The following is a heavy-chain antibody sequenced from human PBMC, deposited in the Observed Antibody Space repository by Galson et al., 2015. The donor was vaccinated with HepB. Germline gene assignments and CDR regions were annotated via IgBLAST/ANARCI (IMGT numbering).Heavy chain of an antibody. CDR3: ARGSGSERGSVWYLTGYSSGWPFDY. V-gene: IGHV1-8*01. CDR2: MNPNSGNT. Sequence: SVKVSCKASGYTFTSYDINWVRQATGQGLEWMGWMNPNSGNTGYAQKFQGRVTMTRNTSISTAYMELSSLRSEDTAVYYCARGSGSERGSVWYLTGYSSGWPFDYWGQGTLVTVSS. CDR1: GYTFTSYD. J-gene: IGHJ4*02. D-gene: IGHD6-19*01.